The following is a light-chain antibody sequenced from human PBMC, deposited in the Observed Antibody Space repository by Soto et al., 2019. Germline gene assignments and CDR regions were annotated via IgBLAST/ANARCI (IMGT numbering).Light chain of an antibody. Sequence: SYELTQPPSVSVSPGQTASITCSGDKWGEKYACWYQQKPGHSPVLVIYQDSKRPSGIPERFSGSNSGNTATLTISGAQGMDEADYYCQAWDSSAAVFGTGTKLTVL. CDR2: QDS. J-gene: IGLJ1*01. CDR3: QAWDSSAAV. V-gene: IGLV3-1*01. CDR1: KWGEKY.